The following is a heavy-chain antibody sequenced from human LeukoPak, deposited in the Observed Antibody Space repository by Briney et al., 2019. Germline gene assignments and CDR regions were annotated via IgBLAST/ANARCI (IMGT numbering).Heavy chain of an antibody. CDR3: VKDNEAGGSPFDR. V-gene: IGHV3-64D*06. CDR1: GFILRSHA. CDR2: ISDNGGST. Sequence: GGSLRLSCSASGFILRSHAMHWVRQAPGKGLEYVSRISDNGGSTYYADSVKGRFTISRDNSKNTLYLQMSSLRAVDTAVYYCVKDNEAGGSPFDRWGEGTLVTVSS. D-gene: IGHD1-1*01. J-gene: IGHJ4*02.